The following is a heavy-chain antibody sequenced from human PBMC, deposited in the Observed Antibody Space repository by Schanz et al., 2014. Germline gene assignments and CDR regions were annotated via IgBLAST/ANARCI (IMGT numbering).Heavy chain of an antibody. CDR2: ISGSGGST. Sequence: EEQLLQSGGGLVQPGGSLRLSCAASGFTFSSYAMSWVRQAPGKGLEWVSGISGSGGSTYYADSVKGRFTISRVNSKNTLYLRMKGLRAEDTAIYYCAKLSSSGRLAGYFDYWGQGALVTVSS. J-gene: IGHJ4*02. CDR3: AKLSSSGRLAGYFDY. CDR1: GFTFSSYA. D-gene: IGHD6-19*01. V-gene: IGHV3-23*01.